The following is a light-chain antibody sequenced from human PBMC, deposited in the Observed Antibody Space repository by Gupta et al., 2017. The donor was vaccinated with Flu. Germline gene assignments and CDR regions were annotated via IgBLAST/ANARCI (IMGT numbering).Light chain of an antibody. CDR2: EVS. CDR1: SSDVGGYNY. V-gene: IGLV2-14*01. CDR3: SSYTSSSTRV. Sequence: SPLTQLPSLLGFPGQSITISCTGTSSDVGGYNYVSWYQQHPGKAPKLMIYEVSNRPSGVSNRFSGSKSGNTASLTISGLQAEDEADYYCSSYTSSSTRVFGGGTKLTVL. J-gene: IGLJ2*01.